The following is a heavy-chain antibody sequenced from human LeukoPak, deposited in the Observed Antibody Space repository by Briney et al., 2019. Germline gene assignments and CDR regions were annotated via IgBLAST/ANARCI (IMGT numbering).Heavy chain of an antibody. Sequence: GGSLRLSCAASGFTFSSYGMHWVRQAPGKGLEWVAFIRYDGSNKYYADSVKGRFTISRDNSKNTLYLQMNSLRAEDTAVYYCAKGRVCSSTSCYEGIFDYWGQGTLVTVSS. CDR3: AKGRVCSSTSCYEGIFDY. V-gene: IGHV3-30*02. J-gene: IGHJ4*02. D-gene: IGHD2-2*01. CDR2: IRYDGSNK. CDR1: GFTFSSYG.